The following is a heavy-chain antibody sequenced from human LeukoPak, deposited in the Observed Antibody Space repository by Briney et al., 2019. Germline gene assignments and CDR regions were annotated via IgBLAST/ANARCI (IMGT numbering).Heavy chain of an antibody. CDR3: AKGLPATLLDY. V-gene: IGHV3-11*01. D-gene: IGHD2-2*01. CDR2: ISNSGSTI. J-gene: IGHJ4*02. Sequence: GGSLRLSCAASGFTFSDYYMSWIRQAPGKGLEWVSYISNSGSTIHYADSVKGRFTISRDNAKNSLYLQMNSLRAEDTAVYYCAKGLPATLLDYWGQGTLVTVSS. CDR1: GFTFSDYY.